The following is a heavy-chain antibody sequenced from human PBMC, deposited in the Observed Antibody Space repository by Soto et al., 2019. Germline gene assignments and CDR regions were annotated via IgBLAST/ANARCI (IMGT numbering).Heavy chain of an antibody. CDR3: ARGYSSLFDP. CDR1: GGSVNSGSFY. CDR2: IYDSGST. V-gene: IGHV4-61*01. D-gene: IGHD6-13*01. Sequence: QVQLQESGPGLVKPSETLSLTCTVSGGSVNSGSFYWSWIRQPPGNGLEWIGDIYDSGSTNYNSSLKSRVIISVDTSKNQFSLKLSSVTAADTAVYYCARGYSSLFDPWGQGTLVTVSS. J-gene: IGHJ5*02.